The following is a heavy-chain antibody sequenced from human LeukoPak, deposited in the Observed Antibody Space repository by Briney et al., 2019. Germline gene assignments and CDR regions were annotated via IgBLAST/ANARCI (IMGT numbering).Heavy chain of an antibody. Sequence: SETLSLTCTVSGGSISSYYWSWIRQPPGKGLEWIGYIYYSGSTNYNPSLKSRVTISVDTSKNQFSLKLSSVTAADTAVYYCARGNHGGSGWPPPYYYYYMDVWGKGTTVTISS. CDR2: IYYSGST. V-gene: IGHV4-59*01. CDR1: GGSISSYY. CDR3: ARGNHGGSGWPPPYYYYYMDV. J-gene: IGHJ6*03. D-gene: IGHD6-19*01.